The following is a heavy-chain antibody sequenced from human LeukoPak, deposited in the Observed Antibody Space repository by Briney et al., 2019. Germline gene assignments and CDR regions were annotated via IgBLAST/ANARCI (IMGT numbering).Heavy chain of an antibody. CDR2: ISSSSSYI. J-gene: IGHJ3*02. Sequence: PGGPLRLSCAASGFTFSSYSMNWVRQAPGKGLEWVSSISSSSSYIYYADSVKGRFTISSDNAKNSLYLQMNSLRAEDTAMYYCARTYIVATIRALDIWGQGTMVTVSS. D-gene: IGHD5-12*01. CDR3: ARTYIVATIRALDI. CDR1: GFTFSSYS. V-gene: IGHV3-21*01.